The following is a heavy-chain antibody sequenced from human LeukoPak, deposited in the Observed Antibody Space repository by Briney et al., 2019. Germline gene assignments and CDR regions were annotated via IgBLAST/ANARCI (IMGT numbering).Heavy chain of an antibody. CDR2: ISSSSDYT. CDR1: GVTYSVYY. CDR3: AGPTCLRGGYCSTNF. D-gene: IGHD2-2*01. Sequence: GGSLRLSCAASGVTYSVYYMSWIRQAPGQGLEWVSYISSSSDYTNYADSVKGRFTISRDNAKNSMYLQMNSLRAEDTAVYSCAGPTCLRGGYCSTNFWGQGTLVTVSS. V-gene: IGHV3-11*03. J-gene: IGHJ4*02.